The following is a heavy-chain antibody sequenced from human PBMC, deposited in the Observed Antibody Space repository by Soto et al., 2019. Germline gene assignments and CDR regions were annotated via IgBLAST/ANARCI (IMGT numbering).Heavy chain of an antibody. D-gene: IGHD7-27*01. CDR2: ILNDGSNK. CDR1: GLTFRKSG. Sequence: QVQLVESGGGVVQPGTSLRLSCAVSGLTFRKSGMHWVRQAPGKGLEWVALILNDGSNKYYADSVKGRFIISRDNSKNPLSLQMNNLRVEDTAVYYCAKDGINWGFDYWGQGTLVTVSS. V-gene: IGHV3-33*06. J-gene: IGHJ4*02. CDR3: AKDGINWGFDY.